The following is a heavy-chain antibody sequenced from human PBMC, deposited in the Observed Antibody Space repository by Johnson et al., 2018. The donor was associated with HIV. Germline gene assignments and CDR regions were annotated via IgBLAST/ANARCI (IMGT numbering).Heavy chain of an antibody. CDR2: IRNKPSSYST. Sequence: EVQLVESGGGLVQPGGSLRLSCVGSGFSFSDHFMDWVRQAPGKGLEWVGRIRNKPSSYSTEYAASVKGRFTVSRDDSKNSVYLQMSSLKTEDTAVYYCAKNGARGDAFDIWGQGTMVTVSS. CDR1: GFSFSDHF. CDR3: AKNGARGDAFDI. J-gene: IGHJ3*02. D-gene: IGHD2-8*01. V-gene: IGHV3-72*01.